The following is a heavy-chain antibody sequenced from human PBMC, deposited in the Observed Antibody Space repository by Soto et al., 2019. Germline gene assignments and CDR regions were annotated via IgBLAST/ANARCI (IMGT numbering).Heavy chain of an antibody. V-gene: IGHV3-53*04. Sequence: PGGSLRLSCTASGFTVSSNYMSWVRQAPGKGLEWVSVIYSGGSTYYADSVKGRFTISRHNYKNTLYLQMNSLRAEDTAVYYCARDHGVVSPYYYYYGMDVWGQGTTVTVSS. J-gene: IGHJ6*02. D-gene: IGHD3-3*01. CDR2: IYSGGST. CDR3: ARDHGVVSPYYYYYGMDV. CDR1: GFTVSSNY.